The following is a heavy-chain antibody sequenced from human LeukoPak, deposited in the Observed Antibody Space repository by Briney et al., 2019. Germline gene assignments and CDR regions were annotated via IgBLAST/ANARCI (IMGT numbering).Heavy chain of an antibody. V-gene: IGHV4-39*07. D-gene: IGHD4-17*01. CDR2: IYHSGST. CDR3: ARGDYDKVDV. CDR1: GGSISSSSYY. Sequence: PSETLSLTCTVSGGSISSSSYYWGWIRQPPGKGLEWIGSIYHSGSTYYNPSLKSRVTISVDTSKNQFSLKLSSVTAADTAVYYCARGDYDKVDVWGKGTTVTVSS. J-gene: IGHJ6*04.